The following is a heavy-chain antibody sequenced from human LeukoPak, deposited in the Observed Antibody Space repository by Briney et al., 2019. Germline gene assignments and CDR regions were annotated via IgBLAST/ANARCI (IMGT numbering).Heavy chain of an antibody. V-gene: IGHV3-23*01. D-gene: IGHD1-26*01. J-gene: IGHJ6*03. CDR3: TKASGSYYYYYYYMDV. CDR1: GFTFSNYA. Sequence: GGSLRLSCAASGFTFSNYAMSWVRQAAGKGLEWVSTFSGSGGTTYYADSVKGRFTISRDNSKNTLYLQMNSLRAEDTAVYYCTKASGSYYYYYYYMDVWGKGTTVTVSS. CDR2: FSGSGGTT.